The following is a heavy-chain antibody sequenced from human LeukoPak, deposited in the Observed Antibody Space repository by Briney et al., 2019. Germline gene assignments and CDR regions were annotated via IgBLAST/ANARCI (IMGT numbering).Heavy chain of an antibody. D-gene: IGHD3-22*01. CDR3: ARNPTVIVVVRKGMDV. CDR1: GGSINNFY. V-gene: IGHV4-59*08. Sequence: SETLSLTCTVSGGSINNFYWSWIRQPPGKRPEWIAYIYHTGGTNYNPSLKSRVTISIDKSKNQFSLKLSSVTAADTAVYYCARNPTVIVVVRKGMDVWGQGTTVTVSS. CDR2: IYHTGGT. J-gene: IGHJ6*02.